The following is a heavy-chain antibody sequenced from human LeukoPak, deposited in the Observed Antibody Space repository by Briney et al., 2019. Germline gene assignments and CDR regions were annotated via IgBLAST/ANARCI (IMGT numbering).Heavy chain of an antibody. D-gene: IGHD3-3*01. Sequence: ASVKVSCKASGYTFTSYAMHWVRQAPGQRLEWMGWISAYNGNTNYAQKLQGRVTMTTDTSTSTAYMELRSLRSDDTAVYYCARVVSDFWSGYYYYFDYWGQGTLVTVSS. CDR1: GYTFTSYA. CDR3: ARVVSDFWSGYYYYFDY. CDR2: ISAYNGNT. V-gene: IGHV1-18*01. J-gene: IGHJ4*02.